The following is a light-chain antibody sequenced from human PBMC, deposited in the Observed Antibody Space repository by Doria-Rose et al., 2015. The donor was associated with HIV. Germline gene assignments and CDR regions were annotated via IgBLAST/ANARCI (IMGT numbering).Light chain of an antibody. V-gene: IGKV1-33*01. CDR2: DAS. CDR1: QDISNY. J-gene: IGKJ2*01. CDR3: QQYDDLPYT. Sequence: IHLPQSPSSLSASVGDRLTITCQASQDISNYLNWYQQKPGKAPKLLIYDASNLERGVPSRFSGSGSGTDFTFTISSLQPEDIATYYCQQYDDLPYTFDQGTNLKIK.